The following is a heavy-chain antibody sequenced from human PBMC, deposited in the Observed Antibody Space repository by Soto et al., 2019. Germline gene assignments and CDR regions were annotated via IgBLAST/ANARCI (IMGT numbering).Heavy chain of an antibody. J-gene: IGHJ5*02. CDR3: AKAYVSSSRWFDP. CDR2: ISYDGSNK. D-gene: IGHD6-13*01. V-gene: IGHV3-30*18. Sequence: LSCAASGFTFSSYGMHWVRQAPGKGLEWVAVISYDGSNKYYADSVKGRFTISRDNSKNTLYLQMNSLRAEDTAVYYCAKAYVSSSRWFDPWGQGTLVTVSS. CDR1: GFTFSSYG.